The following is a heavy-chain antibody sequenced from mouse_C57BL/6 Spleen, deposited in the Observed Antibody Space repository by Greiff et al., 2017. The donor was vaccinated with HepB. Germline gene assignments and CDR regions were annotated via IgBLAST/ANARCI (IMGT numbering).Heavy chain of an antibody. Sequence: VKLMESGPGLVQPSQSLSITCTVSGFSLTSYGIHWVRQSPGKGLEWLGVIWSGGSTDYNAAFISRLSISKDNSKSQVFFKMNSLQADDTAIYYCARARPDSSGYYAMDYWGQGTSVTVSS. CDR3: ARARPDSSGYYAMDY. D-gene: IGHD3-2*02. J-gene: IGHJ4*01. CDR1: GFSLTSYG. CDR2: IWSGGST. V-gene: IGHV2-2*01.